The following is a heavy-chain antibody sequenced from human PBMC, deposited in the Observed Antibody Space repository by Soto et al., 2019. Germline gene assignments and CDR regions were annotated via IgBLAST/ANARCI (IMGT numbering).Heavy chain of an antibody. V-gene: IGHV4-31*03. D-gene: IGHD3-22*01. Sequence: PSETLSLTCTVSGGSISSGGYYRSWIRQHPGKGLEWIGYIYYSGSTYYNPSLKSRVTISVDTSKNQFSLKLSSVTAADTAVYYCAREPRSRYYDSSGYPREGPSYYFDYWGQGTLVTVSS. CDR1: GGSISSGGYY. J-gene: IGHJ4*02. CDR3: AREPRSRYYDSSGYPREGPSYYFDY. CDR2: IYYSGST.